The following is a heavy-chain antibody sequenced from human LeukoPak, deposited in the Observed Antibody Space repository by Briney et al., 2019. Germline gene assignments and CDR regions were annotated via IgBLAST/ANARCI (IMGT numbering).Heavy chain of an antibody. CDR2: IYHSGST. D-gene: IGHD6-19*01. Sequence: SETLSLTCAVSGVSISSSNWWNWVRQPPGKGLEWIGEIYHSGSTNYNPSLKSRVTISVDKSKNQFSLKLSSVTAADTAVYYCARASGYSSGWYYYYYYMDVWGKGTTVTVSS. V-gene: IGHV4-4*02. CDR3: ARASGYSSGWYYYYYYMDV. J-gene: IGHJ6*03. CDR1: GVSISSSNW.